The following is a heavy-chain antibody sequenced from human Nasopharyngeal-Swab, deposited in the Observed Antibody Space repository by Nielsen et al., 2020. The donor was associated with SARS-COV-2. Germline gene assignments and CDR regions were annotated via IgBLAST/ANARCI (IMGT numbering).Heavy chain of an antibody. D-gene: IGHD5-24*01. J-gene: IGHJ4*02. CDR1: GFTFDDYA. V-gene: IGHV3-43*02. Sequence: GESLQISCAASGFTFDDYAMHWVRQAPGKGLEWVSLISGDGGSTYYADSVNGRFTISRGNSKNSLYLQMNSLRTEDTALYYCAKDMGDGYNPIQGYWGQGTLVTVSS. CDR3: AKDMGDGYNPIQGY. CDR2: ISGDGGST.